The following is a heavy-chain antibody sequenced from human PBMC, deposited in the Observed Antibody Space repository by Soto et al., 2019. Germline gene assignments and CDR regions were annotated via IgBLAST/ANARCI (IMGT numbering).Heavy chain of an antibody. V-gene: IGHV3-74*01. CDR1: EITFSSYW. Sequence: DVQLVQSGGGLVQPGGSLRLSCAASEITFSSYWMHWVRQTPGKGLLWVSVISTDGSTATYADSVKGRFTTSRDNAKNTLYLQMNSLRAEDTAVYYCVRGGTSGWFWGQGTLVTVSS. CDR2: ISTDGSTA. J-gene: IGHJ4*02. CDR3: VRGGTSGWF. D-gene: IGHD6-19*01.